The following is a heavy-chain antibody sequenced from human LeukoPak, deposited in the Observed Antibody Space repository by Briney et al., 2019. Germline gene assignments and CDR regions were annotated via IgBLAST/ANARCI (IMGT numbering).Heavy chain of an antibody. V-gene: IGHV4-34*01. J-gene: IGHJ6*02. CDR2: INHSGST. CDR1: GVSFSGYY. D-gene: IGHD3-10*01. CDR3: ARGVTMVRDRPKEDGMDV. Sequence: SETLSLTCAVYGVSFSGYYWSWLRQPPGKGLEWIGEINHSGSTNYNPSLKSRVTISVDTSKNQFSLKRSSVTAADTAVYYCARGVTMVRDRPKEDGMDVWGQGTTVTVSS.